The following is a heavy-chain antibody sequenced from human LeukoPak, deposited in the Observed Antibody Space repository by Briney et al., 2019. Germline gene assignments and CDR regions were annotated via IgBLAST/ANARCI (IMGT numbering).Heavy chain of an antibody. CDR1: GDTFSRYA. CDR3: ATTGGDIYYYYMDV. D-gene: IGHD3-16*01. Sequence: SVKVSCKASGDTFSRYAISWVRQAPGQGLEWMGGIIPVLSTANYAQKFQDRGTITADESTSTTYMELSSLKSEDTAVYYCATTGGDIYYYYMDVWGKGTTVTVSS. J-gene: IGHJ6*03. CDR2: IIPVLSTA. V-gene: IGHV1-69*13.